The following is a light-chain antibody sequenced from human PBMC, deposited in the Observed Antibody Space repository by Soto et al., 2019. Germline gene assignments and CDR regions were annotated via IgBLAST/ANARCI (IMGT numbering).Light chain of an antibody. V-gene: IGLV2-14*01. CDR1: SSDVGGYKH. Sequence: QSVLTQPASVSGSPGQSITISCTGTSSDVGGYKHVSWYQHHPGKAPKLMIYEVSNRPSGVSNRFSGSKSGYTASLTISGLQAEDEADYYCSSYTITSTYVFGTGTKVTVL. CDR2: EVS. J-gene: IGLJ1*01. CDR3: SSYTITSTYV.